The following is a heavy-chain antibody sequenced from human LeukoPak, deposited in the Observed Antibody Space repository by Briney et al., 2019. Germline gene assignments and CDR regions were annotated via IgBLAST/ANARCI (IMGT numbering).Heavy chain of an antibody. CDR3: ARGRLVRGVIIRAGDYFDY. D-gene: IGHD3-10*01. CDR2: INHSGST. J-gene: IGHJ4*02. CDR1: GGSFSGYY. V-gene: IGHV4-34*01. Sequence: SETLSLTCAVYGGSFSGYYWSWIRQPPGKGLEWIGEINHSGSTNYNPSLKCRVTISVDTSKNQFSLKLSSVTAADTAVYYCARGRLVRGVIIRAGDYFDYWGQGTLVTVSS.